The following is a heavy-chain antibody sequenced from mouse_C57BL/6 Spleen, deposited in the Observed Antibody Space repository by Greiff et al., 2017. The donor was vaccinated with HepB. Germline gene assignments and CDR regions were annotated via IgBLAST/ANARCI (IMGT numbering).Heavy chain of an antibody. J-gene: IGHJ3*01. CDR1: GYTFTSYW. CDR2: IYPSDSET. D-gene: IGHD4-1*01. CDR3: ARETGTAWFAY. Sequence: QVQLQQPGAELVRPGSSVKLSCKASGYTFTSYWMDWVKQRPGQGLEWIGNIYPSDSETHYNQKFKDKATLTVDKSSSTAYMQLSSLTSEDSAVYSCARETGTAWFAYWGQGTLVTVSA. V-gene: IGHV1-61*01.